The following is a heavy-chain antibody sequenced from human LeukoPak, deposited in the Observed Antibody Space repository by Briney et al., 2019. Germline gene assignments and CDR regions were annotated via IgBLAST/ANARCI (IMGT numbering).Heavy chain of an antibody. CDR1: GFTFSSYS. CDR2: ISSSGSTI. CDR3: ARGSADCSGGSCYRGVRVY. Sequence: SGGSLRLSCAASGFTFSSYSMNWVRQAPGKGLEWVSYISSSGSTIYYADSVKGRFTISRDNAKNSLYLQMNSLRDEDTAVYYCARGSADCSGGSCYRGVRVYWGQGTLVTVSS. V-gene: IGHV3-48*02. J-gene: IGHJ4*02. D-gene: IGHD2-15*01.